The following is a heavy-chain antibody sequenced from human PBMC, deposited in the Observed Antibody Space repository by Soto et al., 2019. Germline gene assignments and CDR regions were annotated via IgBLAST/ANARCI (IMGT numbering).Heavy chain of an antibody. CDR1: GYTFTSYG. CDR2: ISGFNDDT. J-gene: IGHJ5*02. CDR3: ARSGSYYPARNGFGP. V-gene: IGHV1-18*01. Sequence: QVQLVQSGAEMKNPGASVKVSCKASGYTFTSYGISWVRKAPGQGLEWMGWISGFNDDTNHAQKLQGRVTMTKDTSTSTAYMELRSLKSDDTAVYYCARSGSYYPARNGFGPWGQGTLVTVSS. D-gene: IGHD3-10*01.